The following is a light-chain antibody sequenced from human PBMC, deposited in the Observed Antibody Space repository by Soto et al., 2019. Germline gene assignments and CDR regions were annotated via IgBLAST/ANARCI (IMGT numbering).Light chain of an antibody. J-gene: IGLJ1*01. CDR1: SSDVGGYNY. V-gene: IGLV2-11*01. CDR2: DVT. CDR3: CSYAGRYTYV. Sequence: QSALTQPRSVSGSPVQSVTISCTGTSSDVGGYNYVSWYQQHPGKAPKLMIYDVTKRPSGVPDRFSGSKSGNTASLTISGLQAEDAADYYCCSYAGRYTYVFGTGTKLTV.